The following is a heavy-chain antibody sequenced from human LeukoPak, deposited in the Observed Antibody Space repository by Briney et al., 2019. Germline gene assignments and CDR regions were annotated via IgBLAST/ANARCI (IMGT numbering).Heavy chain of an antibody. Sequence: PGGSLRLSCTASGFTFGDYAMSWFRQASGKGPEWIGHIRSKSNSYATAYAASVKGRFTISRDDSKNTAYLQMTSLKTEDTAVYYCIHYGSGTYSTDYWGQGTLVTVSS. D-gene: IGHD3-10*01. V-gene: IGHV3-73*01. CDR1: GFTFGDYA. CDR2: IRSKSNSYAT. J-gene: IGHJ4*02. CDR3: IHYGSGTYSTDY.